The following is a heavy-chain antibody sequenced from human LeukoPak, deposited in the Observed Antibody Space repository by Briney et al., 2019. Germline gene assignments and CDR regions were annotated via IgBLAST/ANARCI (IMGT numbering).Heavy chain of an antibody. J-gene: IGHJ4*02. D-gene: IGHD3-22*01. Sequence: SETLSLTCTVSGGSISSSSYYWGWIRQPPGKGLEWLGSIYYSGSTYYNPSLKSRVTISVDTSKNQFSLKLSSVTAADTAVYYCVTYYFDSSGPKKNYWGQGTLVTVSS. CDR2: IYYSGST. CDR1: GGSISSSSYY. V-gene: IGHV4-39*01. CDR3: VTYYFDSSGPKKNY.